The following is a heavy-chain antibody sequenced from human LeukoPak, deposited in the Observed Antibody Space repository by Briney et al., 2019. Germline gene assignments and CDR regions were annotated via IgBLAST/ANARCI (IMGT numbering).Heavy chain of an antibody. CDR2: INSDGSIT. CDR1: GFTFSSYW. CDR3: ARAEYYDRTLPFGY. Sequence: GGSLSLSCAASGFTFSSYWMHWVRPAPGKGLVWVSRINSDGSITTYADSVKGRFTISRDNAKNTLYLQMSSLRAEDTAVYYCARAEYYDRTLPFGYWGQGTLVTVSP. D-gene: IGHD3-22*01. V-gene: IGHV3-74*01. J-gene: IGHJ4*02.